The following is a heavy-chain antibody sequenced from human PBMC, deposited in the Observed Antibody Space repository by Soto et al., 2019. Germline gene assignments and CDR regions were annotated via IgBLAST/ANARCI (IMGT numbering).Heavy chain of an antibody. CDR1: GGSFSGYY. CDR2: INHSGST. V-gene: IGHV4-34*01. Sequence: QVQLQQWGAGLLKPSETLSLTCAVYGGSFSGYYWSWIRQPPGKGLEWIGEINHSGSTNYNPSLKSRVTISVDTSKNQFSLKLSSVTAADTAVYYCARSRGPFRGSYLDYWGQGTLVTVSS. CDR3: ARSRGPFRGSYLDY. J-gene: IGHJ4*02. D-gene: IGHD1-26*01.